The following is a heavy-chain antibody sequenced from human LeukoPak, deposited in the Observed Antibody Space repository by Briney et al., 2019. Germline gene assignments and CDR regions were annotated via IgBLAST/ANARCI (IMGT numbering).Heavy chain of an antibody. Sequence: GGSLRLSCTASGFTVNYNYMSWVRQAPGKGLEWVSVIYSGGSTYYADSVKGRFTISRDDSKNTVYLQMNSLTAGDTAVYYCARGPPRGKYYYMDVWGKGTTVTVSS. V-gene: IGHV3-66*01. CDR2: IYSGGST. CDR1: GFTVNYNY. CDR3: ARGPPRGKYYYMDV. D-gene: IGHD1-1*01. J-gene: IGHJ6*03.